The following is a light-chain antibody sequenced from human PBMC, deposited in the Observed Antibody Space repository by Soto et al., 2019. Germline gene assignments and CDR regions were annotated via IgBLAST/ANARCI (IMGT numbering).Light chain of an antibody. CDR3: QHYGTPRT. V-gene: IGKV3-20*01. Sequence: MVLVLAPSFMTMYPGERATLSCSTSPSVSSISLAWYQQKPGQAPRLLMYTASSRATGTPDRFSGSGSGTDFTLTFSRLEPEDFVGYYCQHYGTPRTFGPGLKVDIK. J-gene: IGKJ1*01. CDR2: TAS. CDR1: PSVSSIS.